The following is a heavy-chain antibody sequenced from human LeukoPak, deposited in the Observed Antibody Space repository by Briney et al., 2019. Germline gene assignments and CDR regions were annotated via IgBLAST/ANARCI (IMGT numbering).Heavy chain of an antibody. CDR1: GYTFTNYG. CDR3: TRTVLDCKNGVCYDY. CDR2: ISPYNGNT. D-gene: IGHD2-8*01. Sequence: ASVKVSCKTSGYTFTNYGISWVRQAPGQGLEWMGWISPYNGNTIYAQKLQSRVTVTTDTSTSTAYMELRSLRSDDTAVYYCTRTVLDCKNGVCYDYWGQGTLVTVSS. J-gene: IGHJ4*02. V-gene: IGHV1-18*01.